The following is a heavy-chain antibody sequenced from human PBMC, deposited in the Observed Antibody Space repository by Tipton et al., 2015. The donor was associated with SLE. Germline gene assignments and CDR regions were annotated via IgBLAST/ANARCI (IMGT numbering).Heavy chain of an antibody. D-gene: IGHD3-10*01. CDR1: GGSISSFY. V-gene: IGHV4-4*08. J-gene: IGHJ5*02. Sequence: TLSLTCTVSGGSISSFYWSWIRQSPGKGLEWFGYIYTSGSTNYNPSLKSRVTISADTSKNQFSLKLSSVTAADTAVYYCASGGYGSGSHYLGGWFDPWGRGTLVNVSS. CDR3: ASGGYGSGSHYLGGWFDP. CDR2: IYTSGST.